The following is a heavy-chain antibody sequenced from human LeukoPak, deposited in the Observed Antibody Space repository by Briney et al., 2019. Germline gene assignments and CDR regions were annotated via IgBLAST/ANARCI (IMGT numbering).Heavy chain of an antibody. V-gene: IGHV3-53*01. CDR3: ARERGRGRDSPWFDY. D-gene: IGHD1-26*01. CDR1: GFIVSGDF. J-gene: IGHJ4*02. CDR2: IYSDGST. Sequence: GVSLRLSCAASGFIVSGDFMSWVRQAPGKGLEWVSVIYSDGSTYYADSVKGRFTISRDNSKNTLDLQMTGLRAEDTAVYYCARERGRGRDSPWFDYWGQGTLVTVSS.